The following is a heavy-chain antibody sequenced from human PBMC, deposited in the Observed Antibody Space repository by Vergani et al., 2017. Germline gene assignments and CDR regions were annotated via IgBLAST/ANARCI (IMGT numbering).Heavy chain of an antibody. J-gene: IGHJ6*03. CDR3: ARDLRRTTVTAFYYYYYMDV. Sequence: EVQLLESGGGLVQPGGSLRLSCAASGFTFSSYAMSWVRQAPGKGLEWVSAISGSGGSTYYADSVKGRFTISRDNSKNTLYLQMNSLRSDDTAVYYCARDLRRTTVTAFYYYYYMDVWGEGTTVTVSS. V-gene: IGHV3-23*01. D-gene: IGHD4-11*01. CDR2: ISGSGGST. CDR1: GFTFSSYA.